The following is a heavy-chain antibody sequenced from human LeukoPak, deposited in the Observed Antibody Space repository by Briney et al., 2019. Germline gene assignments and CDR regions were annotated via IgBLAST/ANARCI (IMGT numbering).Heavy chain of an antibody. J-gene: IGHJ3*02. Sequence: GGSLRLSCAASGFTFSSYSMNWVRQAPGKGLEWVSSISSSSSYIYYADSVKGRFTISRDNAKNSLYLQMNSLRAEDTAVYYCAGSWSPYDAFDIWGQGTIVSVSS. CDR1: GFTFSSYS. CDR3: AGSWSPYDAFDI. CDR2: ISSSSSYI. V-gene: IGHV3-21*01. D-gene: IGHD6-13*01.